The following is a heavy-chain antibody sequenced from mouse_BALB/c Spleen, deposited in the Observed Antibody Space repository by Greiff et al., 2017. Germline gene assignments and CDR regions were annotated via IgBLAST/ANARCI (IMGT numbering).Heavy chain of an antibody. D-gene: IGHD1-1*01. J-gene: IGHJ1*01. V-gene: IGHV7-3*02. CDR2: IRNKANGYTT. CDR3: ARDYYGSSYDWYFDV. Sequence: EVQLVESGGGLVQPGGSLRLSCATSGFTFTDYYMSWVRQPPGKALEWLGFIRNKANGYTTEYSASVKGRFTISRDNSQSILYLQINTLRAEDSATYYCARDYYGSSYDWYFDVWGAGTTVTVSS. CDR1: GFTFTDYY.